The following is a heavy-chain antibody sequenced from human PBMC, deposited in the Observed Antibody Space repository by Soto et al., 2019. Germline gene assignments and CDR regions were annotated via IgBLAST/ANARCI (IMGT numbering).Heavy chain of an antibody. J-gene: IGHJ4*02. Sequence: GGSLRLSCAASGFTFSSYGMHWVRQAPGKGLEWVAVISYDGSNKYYADSVKGRFTISRDNSKNTLYLQMNSLRAEDTAVYYCAKDRDIVVVIAQIDYWGQGTLVTVSS. D-gene: IGHD2-21*01. V-gene: IGHV3-30*18. CDR2: ISYDGSNK. CDR1: GFTFSSYG. CDR3: AKDRDIVVVIAQIDY.